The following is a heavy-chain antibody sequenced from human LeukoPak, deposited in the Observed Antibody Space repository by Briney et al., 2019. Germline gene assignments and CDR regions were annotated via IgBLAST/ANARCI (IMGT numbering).Heavy chain of an antibody. D-gene: IGHD5-12*01. Sequence: LRLSCTAAGFTFGDYAMSWVRQAPGKGLEWVGFIRSKAYGGTTEYAASVKGRFTISRDDSKSIAYLQMNSLKTEDTAVYYCTGINEDGYSGYEPVDYWGQGTLVTVSS. V-gene: IGHV3-49*04. CDR3: TGINEDGYSGYEPVDY. J-gene: IGHJ4*02. CDR1: GFTFGDYA. CDR2: IRSKAYGGTT.